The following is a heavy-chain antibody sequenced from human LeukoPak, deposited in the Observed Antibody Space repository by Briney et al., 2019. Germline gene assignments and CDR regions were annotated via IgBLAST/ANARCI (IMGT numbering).Heavy chain of an antibody. CDR1: GGSISSGGYY. J-gene: IGHJ6*02. D-gene: IGHD2-21*01. V-gene: IGHV4-31*03. CDR2: IYYSGST. Sequence: SETLSLTCTVSGGSISSGGYYWSWIRQHPGKGLEWIGYIYYSGSTYYNPSLKSRVTISVDTSKNQFSLKLSSVTAADTAVYYCARERMWSYYYGMDVWGQGTTVTVSS. CDR3: ARERMWSYYYGMDV.